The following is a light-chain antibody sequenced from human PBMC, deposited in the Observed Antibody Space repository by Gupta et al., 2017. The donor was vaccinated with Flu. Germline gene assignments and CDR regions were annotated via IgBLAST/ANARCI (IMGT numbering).Light chain of an antibody. CDR2: EVS. J-gene: IGLJ3*02. CDR1: SSDVGRYNY. V-gene: IGLV2-14*01. CDR3: SSFTSSDTVV. Sequence: QSALTQPASVSGSPGQSITISCTGTSSDVGRYNYVSWYQQYPDKAPKVIIYEVSNRPSEVSNRFAGSKSGSTASLTISGLQVEDEDDYYCSSFTSSDTVVFGGGTNLTVL.